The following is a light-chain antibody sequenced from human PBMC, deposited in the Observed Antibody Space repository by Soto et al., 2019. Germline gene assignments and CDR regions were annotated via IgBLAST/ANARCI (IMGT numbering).Light chain of an antibody. CDR2: AAS. Sequence: DGQMTQSRPSVGASVGRRVTITCRASQGISSWLAWYQKKPGKAPKLLXYAASSLQSGAPSRFSGSGSWTDLTLTISSLQTEDDANYYCQQSYNTPPITVGQGTRLEI. CDR1: QGISSW. J-gene: IGKJ5*01. CDR3: QQSYNTPPIT. V-gene: IGKV1-12*01.